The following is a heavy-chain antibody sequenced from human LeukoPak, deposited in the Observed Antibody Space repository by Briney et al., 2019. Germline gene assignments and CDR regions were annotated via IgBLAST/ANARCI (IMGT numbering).Heavy chain of an antibody. Sequence: SETLSLTCAVYGGSFSGYYWSWIRQPPGKGLEWIGEINHSGSTNYNPSLKSRVTISVDTSKNQFSLKLSSVTAADTAVYYCSRVLEFVDYWGQGTLVTVSS. V-gene: IGHV4-34*01. CDR3: SRVLEFVDY. CDR2: INHSGST. J-gene: IGHJ4*02. D-gene: IGHD1-1*01. CDR1: GGSFSGYY.